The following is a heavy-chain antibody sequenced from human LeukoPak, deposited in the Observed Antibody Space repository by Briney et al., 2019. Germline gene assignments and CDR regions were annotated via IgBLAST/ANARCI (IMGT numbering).Heavy chain of an antibody. CDR3: AKDLGAYDFWSGPLDY. CDR1: GFTFSSYA. CDR2: ISGSGGST. Sequence: GGSLRLSCAASGFTFSSYAMSWVRQAPGKGLEWVSAISGSGGSTYYADSVKGRLTISRDNSKNTLYLQMNSLRAEDTAVYYCAKDLGAYDFWSGPLDYWGQGTLVTVSS. V-gene: IGHV3-23*01. D-gene: IGHD3-3*01. J-gene: IGHJ4*02.